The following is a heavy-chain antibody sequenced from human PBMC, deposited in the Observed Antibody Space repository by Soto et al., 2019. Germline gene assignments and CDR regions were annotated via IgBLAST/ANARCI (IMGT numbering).Heavy chain of an antibody. V-gene: IGHV4-59*01. CDR3: ARGDPLLWFGEKVYYGMDV. J-gene: IGHJ6*02. D-gene: IGHD3-10*01. CDR2: IYYSGST. Sequence: SETLSLTCTVSGGSISSYYWSWIRQPPGKGLEWIGYIYYSGSTNYNPSLKSRVTISVDTSKNQFSLKLSSVTAADAAVYYCARGDPLLWFGEKVYYGMDVWGQGTTVTVSS. CDR1: GGSISSYY.